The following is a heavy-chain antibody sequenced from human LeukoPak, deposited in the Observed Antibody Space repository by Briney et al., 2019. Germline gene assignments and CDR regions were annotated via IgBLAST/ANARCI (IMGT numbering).Heavy chain of an antibody. CDR2: INHSGST. V-gene: IGHV4-34*01. CDR3: ARGLTSYGYARPYPGHKKTSYYFDY. CDR1: GGSFSGYY. J-gene: IGHJ4*02. Sequence: SKTLSLTCAVYGGSFSGYYWSWIRQPPGKGLEWIGEINHSGSTNYNPSLKSRVTISVDTSKNQFSLKLSSVTAADTAVYYCARGLTSYGYARPYPGHKKTSYYFDYWGQGTLVTVSS. D-gene: IGHD5-18*01.